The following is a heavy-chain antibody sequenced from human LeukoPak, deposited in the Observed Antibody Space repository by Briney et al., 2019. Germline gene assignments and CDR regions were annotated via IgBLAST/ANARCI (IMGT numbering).Heavy chain of an antibody. V-gene: IGHV3-15*01. J-gene: IGHJ6*03. CDR3: TTERVLRFLEWPYMDV. D-gene: IGHD3-3*01. CDR2: IKSKTDGGTT. Sequence: KSGVSLRLSCEASRFSFSAYPMGWVRRAPGKGLEWVGRIKSKTDGGTTDYAAPVKGRLTISRDDSKNTLYLQMNSLKTEDTAVYYCTTERVLRFLEWPYMDVWGKGTTVTVSS. CDR1: RFSFSAYP.